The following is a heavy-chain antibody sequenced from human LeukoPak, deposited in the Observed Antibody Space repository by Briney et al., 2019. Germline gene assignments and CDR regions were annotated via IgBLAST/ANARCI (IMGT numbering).Heavy chain of an antibody. CDR1: GFTFSSYE. J-gene: IGHJ4*02. CDR3: AREDYGDRVGTFDY. V-gene: IGHV3-48*03. CDR2: ISSSGSTI. Sequence: GGSLRLSCAASGFTFSSYEMNWVRQAPGKGLEWVSYISSSGSTIYYADSVKGRFTISRDNAKNSLYLQMNSLRAEDTAVYYCAREDYGDRVGTFDYWGQGTLVTVSS. D-gene: IGHD4-17*01.